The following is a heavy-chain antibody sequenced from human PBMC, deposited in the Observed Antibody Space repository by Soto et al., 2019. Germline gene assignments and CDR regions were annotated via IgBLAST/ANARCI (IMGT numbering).Heavy chain of an antibody. Sequence: SETLSLTCAVYGGSFSGYYWSWIRQPPGKGLEWIGEINHSGSTNYNPSLKSRVTISVDTSKNQSSLKLSSVTAADTAVYYCARLRFYCSGGSCYRNDFDYWGQGTLVTVSS. CDR2: INHSGST. D-gene: IGHD2-15*01. CDR1: GGSFSGYY. CDR3: ARLRFYCSGGSCYRNDFDY. V-gene: IGHV4-34*01. J-gene: IGHJ4*02.